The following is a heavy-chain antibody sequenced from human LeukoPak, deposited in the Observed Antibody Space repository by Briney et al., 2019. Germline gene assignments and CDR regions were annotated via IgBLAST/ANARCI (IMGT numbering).Heavy chain of an antibody. J-gene: IGHJ1*01. CDR3: ARLNVASSWADNEYFQH. D-gene: IGHD6-13*01. CDR2: IIPRFGTA. V-gene: IGHV1-69*05. Sequence: ASVKVSCKASRGTFSSYAISWVRQAPGHGLEWMGGIIPRFGTANNAQKFQGRVTTTTDESTSTAYMYLSSLRSEDTAVYYCARLNVASSWADNEYFQHWGQGTLVTVSS. CDR1: RGTFSSYA.